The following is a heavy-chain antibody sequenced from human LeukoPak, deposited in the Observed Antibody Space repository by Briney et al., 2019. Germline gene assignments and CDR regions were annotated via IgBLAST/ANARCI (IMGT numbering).Heavy chain of an antibody. V-gene: IGHV3-23*01. CDR3: AKDRRYSYGYQFDY. J-gene: IGHJ4*02. Sequence: PGGSLRLSCAASGFTFSSYAMSWIRQAPGQGLEWVSVISGSGGSTYYADSVKGRFAISRDNSKNTLYLQMNSLRAEDTAFYYCAKDRRYSYGYQFDYWGQGTLVTVSS. CDR2: ISGSGGST. CDR1: GFTFSSYA. D-gene: IGHD5-18*01.